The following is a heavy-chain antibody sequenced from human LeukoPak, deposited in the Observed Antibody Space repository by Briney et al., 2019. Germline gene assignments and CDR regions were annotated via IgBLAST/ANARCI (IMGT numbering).Heavy chain of an antibody. V-gene: IGHV3-33*08. CDR2: IWFDGSEI. J-gene: IGHJ4*01. CDR3: ARGSAVAAIAGYYFDY. CDR1: GFGFSNYW. D-gene: IGHD6-13*01. Sequence: GGSLRLSCAASGFGFSNYWMSWVRQAPGKGLEWVALIWFDGSEIYYADSVKGRFTISRDNSKNTVYLQMNSLRAEDTAVYYCARGSAVAAIAGYYFDYWGHGTLVTVSS.